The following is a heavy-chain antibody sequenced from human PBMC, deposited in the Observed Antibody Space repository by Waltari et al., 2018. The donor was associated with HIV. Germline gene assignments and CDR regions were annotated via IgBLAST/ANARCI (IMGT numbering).Heavy chain of an antibody. D-gene: IGHD1-26*01. CDR2: IIPIFGTA. CDR3: ARSGSRGPTTLAAFDI. CDR1: GGTFSSYA. J-gene: IGHJ3*02. Sequence: QVQLVQSGAEVKKPGSSVTVSCKASGGTFSSYAISWVRQAPGQGLEWMGGIIPIFGTANYAQKFQGRVTITADESTSTAYMELSSLRSEDTAVYYCARSGSRGPTTLAAFDIWGQGTMVTVSS. V-gene: IGHV1-69*01.